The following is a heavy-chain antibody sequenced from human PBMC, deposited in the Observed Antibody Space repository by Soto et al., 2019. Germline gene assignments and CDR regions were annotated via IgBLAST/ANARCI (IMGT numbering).Heavy chain of an antibody. Sequence: SVKVSCKASGGTFSSYTISWVRQAPGQGLEWMGRIIPILGIANYAQKFQGRVTITADKSTSTAYMELSSLRSEDTAVYYCARDPAYYYDSSGYPEYFQHWGQGTLVTVSS. D-gene: IGHD3-22*01. CDR3: ARDPAYYYDSSGYPEYFQH. V-gene: IGHV1-69*04. J-gene: IGHJ1*01. CDR2: IIPILGIA. CDR1: GGTFSSYT.